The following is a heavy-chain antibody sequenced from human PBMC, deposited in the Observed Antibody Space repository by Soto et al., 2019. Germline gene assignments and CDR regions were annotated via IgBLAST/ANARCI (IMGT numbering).Heavy chain of an antibody. V-gene: IGHV3-23*01. CDR1: GFTFSSYA. CDR3: AKVPIFGVENLYDY. Sequence: EEQLLESGGGLVQPGGSLRLSCAASGFTFSSYAMSWVRQAPGKGLEWVSGMSGSGGTAYYRDSGKGRFTISRDNSKQTLYLQMNSLRAEDTALYYCAKVPIFGVENLYDYWGQGTLVTVSS. CDR2: MSGSGGTA. J-gene: IGHJ4*02. D-gene: IGHD3-3*01.